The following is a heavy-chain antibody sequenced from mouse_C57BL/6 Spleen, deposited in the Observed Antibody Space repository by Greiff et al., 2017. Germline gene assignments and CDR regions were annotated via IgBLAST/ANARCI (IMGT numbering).Heavy chain of an antibody. J-gene: IGHJ2*01. Sequence: VKLMESGAELARPGASVKLSCKASGYTFTSYGISWVKQRTGQGLEWIGEIYPRSGNTYYNEKFKGKATLTADKSSSTAYMELRSLTSEDSAVYFCVRREGGSSGFFDYWGQGTTLTVSS. CDR3: VRREGGSSGFFDY. D-gene: IGHD3-2*02. CDR2: IYPRSGNT. CDR1: GYTFTSYG. V-gene: IGHV1-81*01.